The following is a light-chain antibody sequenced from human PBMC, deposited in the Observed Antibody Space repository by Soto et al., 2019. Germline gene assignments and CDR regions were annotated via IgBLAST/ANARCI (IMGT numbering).Light chain of an antibody. J-gene: IGLJ2*01. CDR3: SSYTSSSTLVV. CDR1: SSDVGGYNY. V-gene: IGLV2-14*01. CDR2: DVN. Sequence: QSALTQPASVSGSPGQSITISCTGTSSDVGGYNYVSWYQQHPGKAPKVMIYDVNNRPSGVPNRFSGSKSGNTASLTISGLQAEDEADYYCSSYTSSSTLVVFGGGTQLTVL.